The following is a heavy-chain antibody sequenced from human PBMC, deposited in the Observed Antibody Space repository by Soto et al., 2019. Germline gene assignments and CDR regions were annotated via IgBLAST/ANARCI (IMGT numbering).Heavy chain of an antibody. J-gene: IGHJ5*02. CDR3: ARKSLSNFNWFDP. CDR1: GYTFTNYG. CDR2: INADYGNT. D-gene: IGHD4-4*01. V-gene: IGHV1-18*04. Sequence: QLQLVQSGTELKKPGASVKVSCKASGYTFTNYGITWARQAPGQGLEWMGWINADYGNTNYEQKFQGRVTMTTDTSTNTAYMELRSLRSYDTAVYYCARKSLSNFNWFDPWGQGTLVTVSS.